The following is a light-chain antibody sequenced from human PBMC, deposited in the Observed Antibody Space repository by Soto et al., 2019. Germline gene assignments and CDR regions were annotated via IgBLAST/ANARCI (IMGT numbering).Light chain of an antibody. V-gene: IGKV3-20*01. J-gene: IGKJ1*01. CDR2: GTS. Sequence: EIVLTQSPGTLSLSPGERATLSCRASQSVSSSFVAWFQQKPGQALRLLIYGTSSRATGIPDRFSGSGSGTDFTLTINGLEPEDFAMYFCQQYGTSPWKFGQGTKVDIK. CDR1: QSVSSSF. CDR3: QQYGTSPWK.